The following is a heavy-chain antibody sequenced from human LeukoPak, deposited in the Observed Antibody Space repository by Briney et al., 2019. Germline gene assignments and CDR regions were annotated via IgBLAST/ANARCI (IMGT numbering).Heavy chain of an antibody. J-gene: IGHJ5*02. CDR3: AKDPYSSGWYFWFDP. CDR2: ISGSGGST. CDR1: GFTFSSYA. D-gene: IGHD6-19*01. Sequence: GGSLRLSCAASGFTFSSYAMSWVRQAPGKGLEWVPAISGSGGSTYYADSVKGRFTISRDNSKNTLYLQMNSLRAEDTAVYYCAKDPYSSGWYFWFDPWGQGTLVTVSS. V-gene: IGHV3-23*01.